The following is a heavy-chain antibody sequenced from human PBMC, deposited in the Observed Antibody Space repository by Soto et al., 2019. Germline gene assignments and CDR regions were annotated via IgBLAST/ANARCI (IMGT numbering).Heavy chain of an antibody. V-gene: IGHV3-13*05. J-gene: IGHJ6*01. CDR2: ISAAGDP. CDR3: ARTDRDCYGLDV. Sequence: EVQLVESGGGLVQPGGSLRLSCEASGFTFRNYDMHWVRQGTGKGLEWVSGISAAGDPDYADSVEGRFTISRENAQNSFFLQMNSLRVGDTAVYYCARTDRDCYGLDVWGKGTTVIGSS. CDR1: GFTFRNYD.